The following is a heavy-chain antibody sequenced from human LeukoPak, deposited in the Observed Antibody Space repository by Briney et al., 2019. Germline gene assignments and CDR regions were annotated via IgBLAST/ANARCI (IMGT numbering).Heavy chain of an antibody. J-gene: IGHJ6*03. CDR1: GGSISSYY. CDR2: IYYSGST. D-gene: IGHD3-10*01. V-gene: IGHV4-59*01. Sequence: PSETLSLTCTGSGGSISSYYWSWIRQPPGKGLEWMGYIYYSGSTNYNPSLKSRVTISVDTSKNQFSLKLSSVTAADTAVYYCASVRGSGKYYYYYMDVWGKGTTVTISS. CDR3: ASVRGSGKYYYYYMDV.